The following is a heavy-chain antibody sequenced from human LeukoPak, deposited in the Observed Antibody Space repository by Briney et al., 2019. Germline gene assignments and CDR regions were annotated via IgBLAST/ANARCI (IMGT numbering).Heavy chain of an antibody. CDR1: GFTLSSYG. D-gene: IGHD4-17*01. CDR2: ISYDGGHT. CDR3: ARDIGIYDYGDYVLLPDY. J-gene: IGHJ4*02. Sequence: PGGSLRLSCAASGFTLSSYGMHWVRQAPGKGLEWVAVISYDGGHTYYADSVKGRFTISRDNSKNTLYLQMNSMRSEDTAVYYCARDIGIYDYGDYVLLPDYWGQGTLVTVSS. V-gene: IGHV3-33*08.